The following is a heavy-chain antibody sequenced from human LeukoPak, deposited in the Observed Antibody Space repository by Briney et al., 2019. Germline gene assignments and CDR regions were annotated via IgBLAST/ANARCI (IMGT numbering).Heavy chain of an antibody. J-gene: IGHJ4*02. CDR2: IYYSGST. Sequence: SETLCLTCTVSGGSLSSEYWSWIRQPPGKGLEWIGYIYYSGSTNYNPSLKSRVTISVDTSKNQFSLKLSSVTAADTAVYYCARWSGHIRAFRYWGRGPLVTVSS. CDR1: GGSLSSEY. D-gene: IGHD2-21*01. V-gene: IGHV4-59*01. CDR3: ARWSGHIRAFRY.